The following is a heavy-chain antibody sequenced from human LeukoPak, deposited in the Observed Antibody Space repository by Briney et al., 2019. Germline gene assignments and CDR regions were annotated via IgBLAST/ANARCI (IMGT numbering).Heavy chain of an antibody. D-gene: IGHD3-10*01. CDR3: AREGATYYYGSASPFDY. V-gene: IGHV3-30*04. Sequence: PGRSLRLSCAASGFTFSSYAMHWVRQAPGKGLEWVAVISYDGSNKYYADSVEGRFTISRDNSKNTLYLQMNSLRAEDTAVYYCAREGATYYYGSASPFDYWGQGTLVTVSS. CDR2: ISYDGSNK. CDR1: GFTFSSYA. J-gene: IGHJ4*02.